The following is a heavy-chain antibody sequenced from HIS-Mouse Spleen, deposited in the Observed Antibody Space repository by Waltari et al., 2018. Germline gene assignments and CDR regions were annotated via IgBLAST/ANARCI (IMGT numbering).Heavy chain of an antibody. V-gene: IGHV1-8*01. CDR2: MNPNSGNT. CDR3: ARVYYDFWSGYYY. D-gene: IGHD3-3*01. CDR1: GYTFHIYD. J-gene: IGHJ4*02. Sequence: QVQLVQSGAEVKKHGASVKVSCKCSGYTFHIYDINWVRQATGQGLEWMGWMNPNSGNTGYAQKFQGRVTMTRNTSISTAYMELSSLRSEDTAVYYCARVYYDFWSGYYYWGQGTLVTVSS.